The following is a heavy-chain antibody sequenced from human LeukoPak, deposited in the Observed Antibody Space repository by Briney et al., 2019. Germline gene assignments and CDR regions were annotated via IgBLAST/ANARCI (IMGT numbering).Heavy chain of an antibody. J-gene: IGHJ5*02. CDR1: GFTFSSYT. CDR2: ISGSGGST. CDR3: AKGQTQDYYDSSGYYGNLNWFDP. Sequence: GGSLRLSCAASGFTFSSYTMSWVRQAPGKGLEWVSAISGSGGSTYYADSVKGPFTISRDNSKNTLYLQMNSLRAEDTAVYYCAKGQTQDYYDSSGYYGNLNWFDPWGQGTLVTVSS. V-gene: IGHV3-23*01. D-gene: IGHD3-22*01.